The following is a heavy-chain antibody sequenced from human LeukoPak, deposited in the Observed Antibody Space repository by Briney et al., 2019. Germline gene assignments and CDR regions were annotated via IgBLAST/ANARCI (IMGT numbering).Heavy chain of an antibody. J-gene: IGHJ3*02. V-gene: IGHV4-34*01. CDR3: AGWFGAAFDI. D-gene: IGHD3-10*01. CDR2: INHSGST. Sequence: PSETLSLTCAVYGGSFSGYYWSWIRQPPGKGLEWIGEINHSGSTNYNPSLKSRVTISVDTSKNQFSLKLSSVTAADTAVYYCAGWFGAAFDIWGQGTTVTVSS. CDR1: GGSFSGYY.